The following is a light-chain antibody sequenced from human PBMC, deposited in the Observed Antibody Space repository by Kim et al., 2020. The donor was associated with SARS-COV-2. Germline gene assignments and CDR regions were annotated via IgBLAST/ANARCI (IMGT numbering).Light chain of an antibody. V-gene: IGKV3-15*01. Sequence: IVMTQSPATLSVSPGERATLSCRASQSVSSNLAWYQQKPGQAPRLLIYGASTRATGTPARFSGSGSGTEFTLTISSLQSEDFAVYYCQQYNNWPLYTFGQGTKLEI. CDR3: QQYNNWPLYT. CDR2: GAS. J-gene: IGKJ2*01. CDR1: QSVSSN.